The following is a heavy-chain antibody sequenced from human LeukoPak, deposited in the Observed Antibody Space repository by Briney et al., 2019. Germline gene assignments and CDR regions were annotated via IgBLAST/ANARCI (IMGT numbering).Heavy chain of an antibody. D-gene: IGHD3-9*01. CDR3: ARDRPHVLRYFDWTFNAYYYYYGMDV. CDR1: GGSISSYY. Sequence: SETLSLTCTVSGGSISSYYWSWIRQPPGKGLEWIGYIYYSGSTNYNPSLKSRVTISVDTSKNQFSLKLSSVTAADTAVYYCARDRPHVLRYFDWTFNAYYYYYGMDVWSQGTTVTVSS. J-gene: IGHJ6*02. CDR2: IYYSGST. V-gene: IGHV4-59*01.